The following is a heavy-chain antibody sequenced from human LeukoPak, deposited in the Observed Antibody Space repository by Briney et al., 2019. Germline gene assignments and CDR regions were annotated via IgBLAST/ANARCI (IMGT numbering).Heavy chain of an antibody. Sequence: GGSLRLSCAASGFTFSSYSMNWVRQAPGQGLEWVSSISSGSSYIYYADSVKGRFTISRDNAKNSLYLQMNSLRAEDTSVYYCARDREWLNWFDPWGQGTLVTVSS. CDR1: GFTFSSYS. CDR2: ISSGSSYI. V-gene: IGHV3-21*01. CDR3: ARDREWLNWFDP. J-gene: IGHJ5*02. D-gene: IGHD3-3*01.